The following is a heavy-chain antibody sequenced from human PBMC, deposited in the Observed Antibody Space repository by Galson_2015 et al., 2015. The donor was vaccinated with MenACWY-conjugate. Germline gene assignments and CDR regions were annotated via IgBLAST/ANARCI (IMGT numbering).Heavy chain of an antibody. D-gene: IGHD6-19*01. V-gene: IGHV6-1*01. CDR2: TYYRSRWFN. Sequence: CAISGDSVSSNSAAWSWIRQSPSRGLEWLGRTYYRSRWFNDYAESVGSRITINPDTSKNQFSLQLSSVTPEDTAVYYCARDKGYLSGWSSNALNWFDSWGQGTLVTVSS. CDR3: ARDKGYLSGWSSNALNWFDS. CDR1: GDSVSSNSAA. J-gene: IGHJ5*01.